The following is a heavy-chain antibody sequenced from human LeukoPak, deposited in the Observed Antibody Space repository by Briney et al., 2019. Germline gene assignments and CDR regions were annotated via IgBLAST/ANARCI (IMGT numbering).Heavy chain of an antibody. CDR3: ATRSPLDYYMDV. J-gene: IGHJ6*03. CDR2: INPNSGGT. V-gene: IGHV1-2*02. D-gene: IGHD1/OR15-1a*01. CDR1: GYTFTGYY. Sequence: ASVKVSCKTSGYTFTGYYMHWVRQAPGQGLEWMGWINPNSGGTNYAQKFQGRVTMTEDTSTDTAYMELSSLRSEDTAVYYCATRSPLDYYMDVWGKGTTVTVSS.